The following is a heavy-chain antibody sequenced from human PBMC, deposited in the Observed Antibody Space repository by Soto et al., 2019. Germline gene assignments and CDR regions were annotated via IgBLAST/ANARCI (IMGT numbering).Heavy chain of an antibody. CDR2: IDPSDSYT. CDR1: GYSFTSYW. V-gene: IGHV5-10-1*01. CDR3: ASHPPGPDGMDV. J-gene: IGHJ6*02. Sequence: GESPKISCKGSGYSFTSYWISWVRQMPGKGLEWMGRIDPSDSYTNYSPSFQGHVTISADKSISTAYLQWSSLKASDTAMYYCASHPPGPDGMDVWGQGTTVTVSS.